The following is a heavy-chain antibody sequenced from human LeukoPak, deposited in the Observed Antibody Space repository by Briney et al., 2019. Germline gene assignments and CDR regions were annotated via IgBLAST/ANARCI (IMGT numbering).Heavy chain of an antibody. CDR2: ISGSGGST. V-gene: IGHV3-23*01. Sequence: GGSLRLSCAASGFTSSNDGMSWVRQAPGKGLEWVSGISGSGGSTYYADSVKGRFTISRDNSKNTLFLQMNSLRADDTAVYYCAKTYQDIVVVPDAIFDYWGQGTLVSVSS. CDR1: GFTSSNDG. CDR3: AKTYQDIVVVPDAIFDY. D-gene: IGHD2-2*01. J-gene: IGHJ4*02.